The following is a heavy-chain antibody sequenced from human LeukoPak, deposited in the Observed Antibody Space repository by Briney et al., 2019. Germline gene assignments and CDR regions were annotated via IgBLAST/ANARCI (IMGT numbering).Heavy chain of an antibody. Sequence: KPSETLSLTCTVSGGSLSSYYWSWIRPPPGKGLEWIGYIYYSGSTNYNPSLKSRVTISVDTSKNQFSLKLSSVTAADTAVYYCAREPGGNGFDYWGQGTLVTVSS. CDR2: IYYSGST. V-gene: IGHV4-59*01. J-gene: IGHJ4*02. CDR1: GGSLSSYY. CDR3: AREPGGNGFDY. D-gene: IGHD4-23*01.